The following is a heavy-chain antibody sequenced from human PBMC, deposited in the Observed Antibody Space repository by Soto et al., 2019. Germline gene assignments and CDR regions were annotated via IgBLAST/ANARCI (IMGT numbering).Heavy chain of an antibody. V-gene: IGHV4-61*05. CDR2: IYYSGNT. D-gene: IGHD3-22*01. CDR1: GGSISSNAYY. Sequence: PSETLSLTCTVSGGSISSNAYYWGWIRQSPGKGLEWIGYIYYSGNTNYNPSLKSRVTISVDTSKNQFSLKLSSVTAADTAVYYCARQLYYYDMSFDYWGQGTLVTVSS. CDR3: ARQLYYYDMSFDY. J-gene: IGHJ4*02.